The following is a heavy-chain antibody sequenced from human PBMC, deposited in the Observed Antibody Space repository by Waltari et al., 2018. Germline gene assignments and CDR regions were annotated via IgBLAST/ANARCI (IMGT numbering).Heavy chain of an antibody. CDR2: IGGGGGLT. CDR3: AGGDTTRGEPSYFDF. CDR1: GFTFGVYS. V-gene: IGHV3-23*04. D-gene: IGHD1-26*01. J-gene: IGHJ4*01. Sequence: EVQLVESGGGLVPPWGSLRLSCRASGFTFGVYSMSWGRHAPGKGLEWVSTIGGGGGLTFYEDSVNGRFTISRDNSKYTLYLQMNSLRVDDTAVYYCAGGDTTRGEPSYFDFWGHGTLVSVSS.